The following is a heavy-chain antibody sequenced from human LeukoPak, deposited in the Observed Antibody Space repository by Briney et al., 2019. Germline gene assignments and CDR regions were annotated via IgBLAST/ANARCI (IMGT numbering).Heavy chain of an antibody. D-gene: IGHD5-12*01. CDR3: ARDRSGFSGYDFFDY. CDR1: GFTFSSYV. CDR2: ISYDGSNE. Sequence: PGGSLRLSCAASGFTFSSYVMHWVRQAPGKGLEWVAIISYDGSNEYYADSVKGRFTISRDNAKNSLYLQMNSLRAEDTAVYYCARDRSGFSGYDFFDYWGQGTLVTVSS. V-gene: IGHV3-30*04. J-gene: IGHJ4*02.